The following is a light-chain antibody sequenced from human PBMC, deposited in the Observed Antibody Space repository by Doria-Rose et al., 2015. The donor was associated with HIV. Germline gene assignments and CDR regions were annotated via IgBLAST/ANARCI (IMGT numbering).Light chain of an antibody. CDR3: QAWDSSTGV. Sequence: SYELIQPPSVSVSPGQTATITCSGDKLGDEYAFWHQQRPGQSPVLVIFQDNRRPSGIPERFSASNSGNTATLTISGTQAIDEADYYCQAWDSSTGVFGTGTRVTVL. V-gene: IGLV3-1*01. CDR2: QDN. J-gene: IGLJ1*01. CDR1: KLGDEY.